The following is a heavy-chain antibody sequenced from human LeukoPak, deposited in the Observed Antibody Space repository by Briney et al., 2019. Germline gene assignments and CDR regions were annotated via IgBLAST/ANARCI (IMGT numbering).Heavy chain of an antibody. V-gene: IGHV1-46*01. CDR2: INPSGGST. Sequence: ASVKVSCKASGYTFTSYYMHWVRQAPGQGLEWMGIINPSGGSTSYAQKFQGRVTMTRDTSTSTAYMELSSLRSEDTAVYYCARGGQSYYYDSSGYGDYWGQGTLVTVSS. J-gene: IGHJ4*02. CDR3: ARGGQSYYYDSSGYGDY. CDR1: GYTFTSYY. D-gene: IGHD3-22*01.